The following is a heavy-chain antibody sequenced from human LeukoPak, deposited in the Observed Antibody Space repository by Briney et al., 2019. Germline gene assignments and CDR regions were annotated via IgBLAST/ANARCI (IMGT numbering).Heavy chain of an antibody. J-gene: IGHJ4*02. CDR3: ARDSSSWYGGYYFDS. Sequence: ASVKVSCKASGYTFTGYYMHWVRQAPGQGLEWMGWINPNSGGTNYAQKFQGRVTMTRDTSIRTAYMELSRLRSDDTAVYYCARDSSSWYGGYYFDSWGQGTLVTVSS. V-gene: IGHV1-2*02. CDR1: GYTFTGYY. D-gene: IGHD6-13*01. CDR2: INPNSGGT.